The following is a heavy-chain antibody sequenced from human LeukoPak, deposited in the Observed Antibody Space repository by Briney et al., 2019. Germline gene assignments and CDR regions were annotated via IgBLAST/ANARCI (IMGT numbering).Heavy chain of an antibody. Sequence: PGGSLRLSCAASGFTFDDYTMHWVRQAPGKGLEWVSLISWDGGDTYYADSVKGRFTISRDNSKNSLYLQMNSLRTEDIALYYCAKDYGGYYNGPFDYWGQGTLVTVSS. V-gene: IGHV3-43*01. CDR1: GFTFDDYT. CDR3: AKDYGGYYNGPFDY. D-gene: IGHD3-9*01. CDR2: ISWDGGDT. J-gene: IGHJ4*02.